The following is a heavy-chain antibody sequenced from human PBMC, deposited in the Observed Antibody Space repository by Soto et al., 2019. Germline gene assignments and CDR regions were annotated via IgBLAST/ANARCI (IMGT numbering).Heavy chain of an antibody. D-gene: IGHD2-21*02. CDR3: ASGTLFCAGDCYFEH. CDR2: IIPVLGTI. V-gene: IGHV1-69*06. J-gene: IGHJ4*02. CDR1: KTTFSDYG. Sequence: QVQLVQSGPKVKKPGSSVNISCTAPKTTFSDYGLNWVRQAPGQGLEWMGGIIPVLGTINYAQKFQGRVTINADKSSNTVYMAVSSLTSEDTAVYYCASGTLFCAGDCYFEHWGLGTVVTVSS.